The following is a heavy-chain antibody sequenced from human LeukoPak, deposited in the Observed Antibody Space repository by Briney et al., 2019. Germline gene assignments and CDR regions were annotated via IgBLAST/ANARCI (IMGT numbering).Heavy chain of an antibody. Sequence: ASVKVSCKASGYTFTSYRITWGRQAPGQGLEWMGWISAYSGNTIYTQKFQGRLTMTTDTSTTTAYMELRSLRSDDTAVYYCARLELEQRSWFDPWGQGTLVTVSS. CDR3: ARLELEQRSWFDP. V-gene: IGHV1-18*01. CDR1: GYTFTSYR. J-gene: IGHJ5*02. D-gene: IGHD1/OR15-1a*01. CDR2: ISAYSGNT.